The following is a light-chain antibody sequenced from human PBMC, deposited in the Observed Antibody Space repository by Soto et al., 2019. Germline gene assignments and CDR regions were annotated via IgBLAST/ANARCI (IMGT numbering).Light chain of an antibody. CDR1: SSNIGINY. V-gene: IGLV1-47*02. CDR2: SND. CDR3: AAWDDSLSGVL. J-gene: IGLJ2*01. Sequence: QSVLTQPPSASGTPGQRVTISCSGSSSNIGINYVYWYQQLPGTAPKLLIYSNDQRPSGVPDRFSGSKSGTSASLAISGLRTEDEADYYCAAWDDSLSGVLFGGGTKLNVL.